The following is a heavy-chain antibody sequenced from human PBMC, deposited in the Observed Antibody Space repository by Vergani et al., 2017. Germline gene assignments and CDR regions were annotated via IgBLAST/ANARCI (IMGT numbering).Heavy chain of an antibody. CDR2: IYPGDADT. J-gene: IGHJ6*04. Sequence: EVQLVQSGAEVKKPGEPLKISCKGSGYSFTSYWIGWVRQMPGKGLEWLGIIYPGDADTRYSPSLQGQVTISADSSISTDYLKWNTLKGSDTAMYYYARYSELRYFDLPMDVWGKGSTVTVSS. CDR1: GYSFTSYW. CDR3: ARYSELRYFDLPMDV. V-gene: IGHV5-51*01. D-gene: IGHD3-9*01.